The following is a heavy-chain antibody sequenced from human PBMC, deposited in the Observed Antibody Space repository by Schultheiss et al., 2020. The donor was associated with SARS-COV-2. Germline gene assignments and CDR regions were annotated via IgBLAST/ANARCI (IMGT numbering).Heavy chain of an antibody. D-gene: IGHD5-18*01. CDR1: GDSVTSSKW. CDR3: AGSGYKFGARW. CDR2: VHYSGST. Sequence: SQTLSLTCAVSGDSVTSSKWWSWFRQPPGKGLEWIGYVHYSGSTDSNPSLKSRVITSVDTSKNQFSLKLSSVTAADTAVYYCAGSGYKFGARWWGQGTLVTVSS. V-gene: IGHV4-61*01. J-gene: IGHJ4*02.